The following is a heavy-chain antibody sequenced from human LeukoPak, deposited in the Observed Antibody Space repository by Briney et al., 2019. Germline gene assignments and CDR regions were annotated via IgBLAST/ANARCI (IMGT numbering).Heavy chain of an antibody. V-gene: IGHV3-23*01. CDR1: GFTFGNYG. J-gene: IGHJ3*02. Sequence: GGTLSLSCEASGFTFGNYGMNWVRQAPGKGLEWVSGISGTGDSTYYADSVRGRFTISRDNSKNTVYLQMNSLRAEDTAVYYCARPPTMIVVGDAFDIWGQGTMVTVSS. CDR3: ARPPTMIVVGDAFDI. CDR2: ISGTGDST. D-gene: IGHD3-22*01.